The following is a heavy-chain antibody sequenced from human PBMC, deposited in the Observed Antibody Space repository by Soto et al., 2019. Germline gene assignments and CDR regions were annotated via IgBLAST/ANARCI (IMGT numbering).Heavy chain of an antibody. CDR3: TRRYSSSWYYFDY. D-gene: IGHD6-13*01. CDR2: IRSKANSYAT. CDR1: GFTFSGSA. Sequence: GGSLRLSCAASGFTFSGSAMHWVRQASGKGLEWVGRIRSKANSYATAYAASVKGRFTISRDDSKNTAYLQMNSLKTEDTAVYYCTRRYSSSWYYFDYWGQGTLVTVSS. V-gene: IGHV3-73*01. J-gene: IGHJ4*02.